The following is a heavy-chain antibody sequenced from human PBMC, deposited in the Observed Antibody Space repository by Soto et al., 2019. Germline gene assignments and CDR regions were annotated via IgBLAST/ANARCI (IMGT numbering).Heavy chain of an antibody. CDR1: GGSFSGYY. CDR2: INHSGST. D-gene: IGHD2-15*01. CDR3: VSGYCSGGSCYSYFDY. J-gene: IGHJ4*02. V-gene: IGHV4-34*01. Sequence: SETLSLTCAVYGGSFSGYYWSWIRQPPGKGLEWIGEINHSGSTNYNPSLKSRVTISVDTSKNQFSLKLSSVTAADTAVYYCVSGYCSGGSCYSYFDYWGQGTLVTVSS.